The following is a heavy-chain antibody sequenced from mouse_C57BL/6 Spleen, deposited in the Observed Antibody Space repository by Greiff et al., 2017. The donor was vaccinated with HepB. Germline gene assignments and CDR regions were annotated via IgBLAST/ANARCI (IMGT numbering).Heavy chain of an antibody. CDR2: INPNNGGT. CDR1: GYTFTDYN. Sequence: VQLKQSGPELVKPGASVKIPCKASGYTFTDYNMDWVKQSHGKSLEWIGDINPNNGGTIYNQKFKGKATLTVDKSSSTAYMELRSLTSEDTAVYYCARRGNYYGSSASFAYWGQGTLVTVSA. CDR3: ARRGNYYGSSASFAY. V-gene: IGHV1-18*01. J-gene: IGHJ3*01. D-gene: IGHD1-1*01.